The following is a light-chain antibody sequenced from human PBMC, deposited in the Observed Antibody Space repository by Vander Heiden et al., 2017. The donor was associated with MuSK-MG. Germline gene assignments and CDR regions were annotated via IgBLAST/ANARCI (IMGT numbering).Light chain of an antibody. CDR3: CSYAGSYTSYV. CDR1: RRDGGGYNY. CDR2: YVS. Sequence: QSALTHPRSLAGSPGQSVTLSCTGTRRDGGGYNYVSWYQQNPGKAPKLMIDYVSNRPSGVPDRFSGSKSGNTASLTISGLQAEDEADYYCCSYAGSYTSYVFGTGTKVTVL. J-gene: IGLJ1*01. V-gene: IGLV2-11*02.